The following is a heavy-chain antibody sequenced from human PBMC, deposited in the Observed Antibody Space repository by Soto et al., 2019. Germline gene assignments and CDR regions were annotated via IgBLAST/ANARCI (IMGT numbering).Heavy chain of an antibody. J-gene: IGHJ5*02. V-gene: IGHV4-39*02. Sequence: SETLSLTCTVFGDPIIRSDYYWGWLRQPPGKELEWIGSIYYTGTTYFNPPFNTRVTLSVDKSKNQFSLKMTSVTAADTAVYYCARERPDGSRLDPWGQGTLLTV. CDR3: ARERPDGSRLDP. D-gene: IGHD6-13*01. CDR2: IYYTGTT. CDR1: GDPIIRSDYY.